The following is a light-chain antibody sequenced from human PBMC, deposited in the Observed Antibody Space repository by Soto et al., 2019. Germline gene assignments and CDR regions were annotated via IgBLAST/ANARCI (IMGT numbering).Light chain of an antibody. CDR2: AAS. Sequence: AIRMTQSPSSLSASTGDRVTITCRASQGISSYLAWYQQKPGQAPKLLIYAASTLQSGVPSRFSGSGSGTDFTLAIRCLQSEDFATYYCQQYYSSNPALTFGGGTKVEIK. J-gene: IGKJ4*01. CDR1: QGISSY. V-gene: IGKV1-8*01. CDR3: QQYYSSNPALT.